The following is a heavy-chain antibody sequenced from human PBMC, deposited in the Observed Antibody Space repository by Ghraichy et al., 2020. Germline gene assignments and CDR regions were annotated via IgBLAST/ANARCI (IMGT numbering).Heavy chain of an antibody. V-gene: IGHV4-39*01. CDR2: IYYSGST. D-gene: IGHD6-19*01. CDR3: ATVYKAEESSGWYALDY. Sequence: SETLSLTCTVSGGSISSSSYYWGWIRQPPGKGLEWIGSIYYSGSTYYNPSLKSRVTISVDTSKNQFSLKLSSVTAADTAVYYCATVYKAEESSGWYALDYWGQGTLVTVAS. CDR1: GGSISSSSYY. J-gene: IGHJ4*02.